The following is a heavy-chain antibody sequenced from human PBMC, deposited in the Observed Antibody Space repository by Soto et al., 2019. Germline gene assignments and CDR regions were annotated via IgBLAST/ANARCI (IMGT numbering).Heavy chain of an antibody. D-gene: IGHD3-22*01. V-gene: IGHV3-30*18. J-gene: IGHJ4*01. Sequence: QVQLVEYGGGVVQPGRSLRLSCAASGFTFSSYGMHWVRQAPGKGLEWVAVISYDGSNKYYADSVKGRFTISRDNSKNTLYLQMNRLRAEDTAVYYCAKDPYYYDSSGFDWGIDYWGQGTLVTVSS. CDR1: GFTFSSYG. CDR2: ISYDGSNK. CDR3: AKDPYYYDSSGFDWGIDY.